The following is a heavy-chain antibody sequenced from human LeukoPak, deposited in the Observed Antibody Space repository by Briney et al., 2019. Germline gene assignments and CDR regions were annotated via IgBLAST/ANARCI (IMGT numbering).Heavy chain of an antibody. CDR1: GASISSYY. Sequence: SETLSLTCTVSGASISSYYWSWVRQPPGEGLEWTGYIYYTGSTNYNPSLKSRVTMSVDTSKNQLSLNLKSVTAADTAVYYCARDRWLDFWGQGTLVTVSS. V-gene: IGHV4-59*01. D-gene: IGHD6-19*01. J-gene: IGHJ4*02. CDR2: IYYTGST. CDR3: ARDRWLDF.